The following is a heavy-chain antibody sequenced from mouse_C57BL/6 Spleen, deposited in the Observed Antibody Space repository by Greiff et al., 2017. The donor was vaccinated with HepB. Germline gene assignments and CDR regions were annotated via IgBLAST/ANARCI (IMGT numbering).Heavy chain of an antibody. CDR2: INPGSGGT. CDR3: ARGELLDY. CDR1: GYAFTNYL. D-gene: IGHD2-1*01. V-gene: IGHV1-54*01. Sequence: VQLQQSGAELVRPGTSVKVSCKASGYAFTNYLIEWVKQRPGQGLEWIGVINPGSGGTNYNEKFKGKATLTADKSSSTAYMQLSSLTSEDSAVYFCARGELLDYWGQGTSVTVSS. J-gene: IGHJ4*01.